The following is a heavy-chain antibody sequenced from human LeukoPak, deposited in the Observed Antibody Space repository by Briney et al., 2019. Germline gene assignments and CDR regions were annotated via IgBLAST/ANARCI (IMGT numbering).Heavy chain of an antibody. CDR1: GGSISSYY. J-gene: IGHJ5*02. D-gene: IGHD5-24*01. CDR2: IYTSGIT. Sequence: PSETLSLTCTVSGGSISSYYWSWIRQPAGKGLERIGRIYTSGITNYTPALQSRVTMSVDTSQNPFSLKLSSVTSADTAVYYCARDRGLATIMELFSWFDPWGQGTLVTVSS. V-gene: IGHV4-4*07. CDR3: ARDRGLATIMELFSWFDP.